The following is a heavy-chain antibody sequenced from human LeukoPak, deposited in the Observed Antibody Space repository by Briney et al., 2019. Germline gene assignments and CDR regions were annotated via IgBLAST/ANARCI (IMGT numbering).Heavy chain of an antibody. D-gene: IGHD3-22*01. CDR2: IYPGDSDT. J-gene: IGHJ3*02. CDR3: ARPMIVVVGGAFDI. V-gene: IGHV5-51*01. CDR1: GYSFTSYW. Sequence: GESLKISCKGSGYSFTSYWIGWVRQMPGKGLEWMEIIYPGDSDTRYSPSFQGQVTISADKSSSTAYLQWSSMKASDTAMYYCARPMIVVVGGAFDIWGQGTMVTVSS.